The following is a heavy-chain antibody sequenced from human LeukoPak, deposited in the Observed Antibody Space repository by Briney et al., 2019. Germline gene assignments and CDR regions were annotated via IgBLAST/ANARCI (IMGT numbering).Heavy chain of an antibody. Sequence: PSETLSLTCTVSGGSISSSSYYWGWIRQPPGKGLEWIGSIYYSGSTYYNPSLKSRVTISVDTSKNQFSLKLSSVTAADTAVYYCARQGGNWGWYYYHYMDVWGKGTTVTISS. CDR1: GGSISSSSYY. CDR3: ARQGGNWGWYYYHYMDV. V-gene: IGHV4-39*01. CDR2: IYYSGST. J-gene: IGHJ6*03. D-gene: IGHD7-27*01.